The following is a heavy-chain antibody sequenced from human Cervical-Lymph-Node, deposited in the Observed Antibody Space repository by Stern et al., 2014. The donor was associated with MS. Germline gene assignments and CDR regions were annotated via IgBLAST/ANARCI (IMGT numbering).Heavy chain of an antibody. V-gene: IGHV7-4-1*02. J-gene: IGHJ6*02. CDR2: INTNTGNP. CDR1: GYTFTSYA. Sequence: LVQPGASVKVSCKASGYTFTSYAMNWVRQAPGQGLEWMGWINTNTGNPTYAQGFTGRFVFSLDTSVSTAYLQISSLKAEDTAVYYCARAELLYYYYGMDVWGQGTTVTVSS. CDR3: ARAELLYYYYGMDV. D-gene: IGHD2-15*01.